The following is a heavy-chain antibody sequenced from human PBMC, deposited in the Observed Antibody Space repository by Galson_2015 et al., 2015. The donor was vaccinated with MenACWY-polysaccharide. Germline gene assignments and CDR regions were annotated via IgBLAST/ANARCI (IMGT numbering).Heavy chain of an antibody. CDR3: AKDAVPQLQSTSSAFDY. CDR1: GFTFSRYG. D-gene: IGHD6-6*01. V-gene: IGHV3-30*02. Sequence: SLRLSCAASGFTFSRYGMHWVRQAPGKGLEWVSFIRYDGSDKYYTDSVKGRFTISRDNSKNTLYLQMNSLRTEDTAVYYCAKDAVPQLQSTSSAFDYWGQGTLVTVSS. J-gene: IGHJ4*02. CDR2: IRYDGSDK.